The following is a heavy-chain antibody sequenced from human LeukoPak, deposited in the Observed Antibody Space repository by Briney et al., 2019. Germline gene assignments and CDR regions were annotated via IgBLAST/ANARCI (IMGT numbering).Heavy chain of an antibody. V-gene: IGHV4-59*01. J-gene: IGHJ5*02. CDR3: ARDRRSGDYWFDP. D-gene: IGHD4-17*01. CDR2: IYYTGST. CDR1: GGSISSYY. Sequence: PSETLSLTCTVSGGSISSYYWSWIRQPPGKGLEWIGYIYYTGSTNYNPSLKSRVTISVDASKNQFSLKLSSVTAADTAVYYCARDRRSGDYWFDPWGQGTLVTVSS.